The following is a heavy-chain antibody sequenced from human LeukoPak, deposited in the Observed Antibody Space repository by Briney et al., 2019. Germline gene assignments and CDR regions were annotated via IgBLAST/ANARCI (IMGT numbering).Heavy chain of an antibody. D-gene: IGHD2-15*01. J-gene: IGHJ4*02. CDR1: GYTFTGYY. Sequence: ASVKVSCKASGYTFTGYYMHWVRQAPGQGLEWMGWINPNSGGTNYAQKFQGWVTMTRDTSISTAYMELSRLRSDDTAVYYCARAPRYCSGGSCYHRLFDYWGQGTLVTVSS. V-gene: IGHV1-2*04. CDR3: ARAPRYCSGGSCYHRLFDY. CDR2: INPNSGGT.